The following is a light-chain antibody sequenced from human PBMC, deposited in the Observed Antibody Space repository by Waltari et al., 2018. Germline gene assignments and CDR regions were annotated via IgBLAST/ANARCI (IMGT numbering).Light chain of an antibody. J-gene: IGKJ3*01. CDR2: DAS. CDR3: QQYNNWPPT. Sequence: SVSPGERAILSCRASQSVSSNLAWYQQKPGQAPRLLIYDASTRATGIAVRFSGSGSGTEFTLTISSLQSEDFALYFCQQYNNWPPTFGPGTKVDI. CDR1: QSVSSN. V-gene: IGKV3-15*01.